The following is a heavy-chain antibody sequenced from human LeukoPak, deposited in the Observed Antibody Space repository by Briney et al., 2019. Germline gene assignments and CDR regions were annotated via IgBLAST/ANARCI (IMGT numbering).Heavy chain of an antibody. CDR1: GDSVSTNSAG. Sequence: SQTLSLTCAISGDSVSTNSAGWNWIRQSPSRGLEWLGRTYYRSEWYYDYAVSVRGRITTSLDTSKNQFSLQLNSVTPEDTAVYYCARGWLSGGGMDVWGQGTTVTVSS. CDR3: ARGWLSGGGMDV. CDR2: TYYRSEWYY. D-gene: IGHD5-12*01. J-gene: IGHJ6*02. V-gene: IGHV6-1*01.